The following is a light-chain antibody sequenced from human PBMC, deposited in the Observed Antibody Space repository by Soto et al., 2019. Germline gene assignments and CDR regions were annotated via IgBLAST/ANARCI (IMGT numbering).Light chain of an antibody. J-gene: IGKJ5*01. Sequence: EIVLTQSPATLSLWPGERATLSCGASQSVSSYLAWYQQKPGQAPRLLIYDASNRATGIPARFSGSGSGTDFTLTISSLEPEDFAVYYCQQRSNWPPITFGQGTRLEIK. CDR2: DAS. CDR1: QSVSSY. V-gene: IGKV3-11*01. CDR3: QQRSNWPPIT.